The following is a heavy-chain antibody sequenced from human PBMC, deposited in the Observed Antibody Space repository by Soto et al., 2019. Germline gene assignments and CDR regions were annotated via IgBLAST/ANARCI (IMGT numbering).Heavy chain of an antibody. D-gene: IGHD6-6*01. Sequence: EVQLLESGGGLVQPGGSLRLSCAASGFTFSSYVMSWVRQAPGKGLEWVSGISGSGGTTYYADSVKGRFTVSRDNSQSTLYLQMNSLSAEDTAVYFCAKDRRSTSSRGSFDYWGLGTLVTVSS. CDR2: ISGSGGTT. V-gene: IGHV3-23*01. J-gene: IGHJ4*02. CDR3: AKDRRSTSSRGSFDY. CDR1: GFTFSSYV.